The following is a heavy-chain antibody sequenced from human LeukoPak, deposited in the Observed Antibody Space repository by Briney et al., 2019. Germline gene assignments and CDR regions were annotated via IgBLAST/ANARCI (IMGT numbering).Heavy chain of an antibody. CDR3: ARDFGILVRAFDI. Sequence: SETLSLTCTVSGGSTTSGSYYWSWFRQPAGKGLEWIGHIHASGRTNYNPSLKSRVTISVDTSNNQFSLKLSSVTAADTAVYCCARDFGILVRAFDIWGQGTMVTVSS. V-gene: IGHV4-61*09. D-gene: IGHD2-21*01. CDR1: GGSTTSGSYY. CDR2: IHASGRT. J-gene: IGHJ3*02.